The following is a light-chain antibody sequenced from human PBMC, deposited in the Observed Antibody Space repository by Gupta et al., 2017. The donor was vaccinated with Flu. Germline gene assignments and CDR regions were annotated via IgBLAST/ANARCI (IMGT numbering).Light chain of an antibody. Sequence: PTSLSAAVGDRVTITCRASQEVNTWLAWYQQKPGRVPKLLIYNASSLESEIPSRFNGSGSGADFTLTISSLQPDDVATYYCHNYDNDLLTFGDGTKVEIK. V-gene: IGKV1-5*01. CDR3: HNYDNDLLT. J-gene: IGKJ4*01. CDR1: QEVNTW. CDR2: NAS.